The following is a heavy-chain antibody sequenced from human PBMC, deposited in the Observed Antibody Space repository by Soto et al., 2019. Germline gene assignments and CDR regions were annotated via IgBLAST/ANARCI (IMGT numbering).Heavy chain of an antibody. V-gene: IGHV1-2*04. J-gene: IGHJ4*02. CDR3: ARGSYYDSRTYYFDY. CDR2: INPNSGGT. D-gene: IGHD3-22*01. CDR1: GYTFTGYY. Sequence: GASVKVSCKASGYTFTGYYMHWVRQAPGQGLEWMGWINPNSGGTNYAQKFQGWVTMTRDTSISTAYMELSRLRSDDTAVYYCARGSYYDSRTYYFDYWGQGTLVTVS.